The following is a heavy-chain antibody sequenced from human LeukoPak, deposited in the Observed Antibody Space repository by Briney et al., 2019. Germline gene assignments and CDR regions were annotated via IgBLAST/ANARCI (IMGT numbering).Heavy chain of an antibody. V-gene: IGHV3-33*08. CDR3: ARAGDYYYDSSGYFGY. J-gene: IGHJ4*02. Sequence: PGGSLRLSCAASGFTFSSYGMHWVRQAPGKGLEWVAVIWYDGSNKYYADSVKGRFTISRDNSKNTLYLQMNSLRAEDTAVYYCARAGDYYYDSSGYFGYWGQGTLVTVSS. CDR2: IWYDGSNK. CDR1: GFTFSSYG. D-gene: IGHD3-22*01.